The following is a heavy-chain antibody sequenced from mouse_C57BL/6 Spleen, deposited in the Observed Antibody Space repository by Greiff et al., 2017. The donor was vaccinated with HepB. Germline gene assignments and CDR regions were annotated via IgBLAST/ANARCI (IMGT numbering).Heavy chain of an antibody. V-gene: IGHV3-6*01. CDR3: ARDRANYYGSIPYAMDY. J-gene: IGHJ4*01. Sequence: EVQLQQSGPGLVKPSQSLSLTCSVTGYSITSGYYWNWIRQFPGNKLEWMGYISYDGSNNYNPSLKNRISITRDTSKNQFFLKLNSVTTEDTATYYCARDRANYYGSIPYAMDYWGQGTSVTVSS. D-gene: IGHD1-1*01. CDR2: ISYDGSN. CDR1: GYSITSGYY.